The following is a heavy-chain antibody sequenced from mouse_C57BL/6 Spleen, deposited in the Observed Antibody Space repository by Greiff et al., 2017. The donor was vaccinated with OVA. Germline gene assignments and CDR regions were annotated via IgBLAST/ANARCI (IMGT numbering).Heavy chain of an antibody. CDR2: IHPSDSDT. CDR3: AMRGDYYGSTPYYYAMDY. J-gene: IGHJ4*01. D-gene: IGHD1-1*01. CDR1: GYTFTSYW. V-gene: IGHV1-74*01. Sequence: QVQLQQPGAELVKPGASVKVSCKASGYTFTSYWMHWVKQRPGQGLEWIGRIHPSDSDTNYNQKFKGKATLTVDKSSSTAYMQLSSLTSEDSAVYYCAMRGDYYGSTPYYYAMDYWGQGTSVTVSS.